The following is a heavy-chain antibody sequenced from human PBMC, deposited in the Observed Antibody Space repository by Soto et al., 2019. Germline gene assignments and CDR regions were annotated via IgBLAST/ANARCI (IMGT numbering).Heavy chain of an antibody. CDR3: AKFKGGVNDGLDI. D-gene: IGHD6-25*01. CDR2: ISSSGDNT. V-gene: IGHV3-23*01. Sequence: VQLLESGGGLVQPGGSLRLSCAASGFTFRNYAMTWVRQAPGKGLEWVSGISSSGDNTYYPSSVRGRFTISRGNSKDTLFLQMSSLRAEDTATYYCAKFKGGVNDGLDIWGQGTMVTVSS. CDR1: GFTFRNYA. J-gene: IGHJ3*02.